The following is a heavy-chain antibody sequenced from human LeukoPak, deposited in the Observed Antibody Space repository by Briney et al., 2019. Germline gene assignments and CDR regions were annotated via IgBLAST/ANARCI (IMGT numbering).Heavy chain of an antibody. D-gene: IGHD1-26*01. CDR3: AINGGYSSGNYFAFDY. Sequence: PGGSLRLSCEASGFTFSNFGMHWLRQAPGKGLEWVTYIRYDGSNQYYADSVKGRFTISRDDPKNTLYLQMYSLRAEDTAVYYCAINGGYSSGNYFAFDYWGQGTLVTVSS. J-gene: IGHJ4*02. V-gene: IGHV3-30*02. CDR2: IRYDGSNQ. CDR1: GFTFSNFG.